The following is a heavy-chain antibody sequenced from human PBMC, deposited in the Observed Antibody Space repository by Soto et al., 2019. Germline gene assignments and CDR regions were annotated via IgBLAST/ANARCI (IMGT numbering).Heavy chain of an antibody. D-gene: IGHD4-17*01. CDR3: ARDLANYGDYPVRDAFDI. Sequence: ASVKVSCKASGYTFTSYGISWVRQAPGQGLEWMGWISAYNGNTNYAQKLQGRVTMTTDTSTSTAYMELRSLRSDDTAVYYCARDLANYGDYPVRDAFDIWGQGTMVTVSS. CDR2: ISAYNGNT. CDR1: GYTFTSYG. J-gene: IGHJ3*02. V-gene: IGHV1-18*01.